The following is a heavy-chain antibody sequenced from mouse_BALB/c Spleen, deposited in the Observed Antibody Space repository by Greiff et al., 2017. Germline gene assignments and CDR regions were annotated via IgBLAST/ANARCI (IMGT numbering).Heavy chain of an antibody. CDR1: GFNIKDTY. J-gene: IGHJ4*01. CDR2: IDPANGNT. V-gene: IGHV14-3*02. Sequence: VQLQQSGAELVKPGASVKLSCTASGFNIKDTYMHWVKQRPEQGLQWIGRIDPANGNTKYDPKFQGKATITADTSSNTAYLQLSSLTSEDTAVYYCARGRPTRAMDYWGQGTSVTVSS. D-gene: IGHD1-1*01. CDR3: ARGRPTRAMDY.